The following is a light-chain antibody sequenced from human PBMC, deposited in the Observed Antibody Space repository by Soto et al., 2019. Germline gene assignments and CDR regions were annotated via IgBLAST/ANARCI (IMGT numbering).Light chain of an antibody. CDR2: DVS. CDR1: SSDVGGYNY. Sequence: QSALTQPRSVSGSPGQSVTIPCTGTSSDVGGYNYVSWYQQHPGKAPKLMIYDVSKRPSGVPDRFSGSKSGNTASLTISGLQAEDEADYYCCSYAGSYPGVFGGGTKLTVL. V-gene: IGLV2-11*01. J-gene: IGLJ3*02. CDR3: CSYAGSYPGV.